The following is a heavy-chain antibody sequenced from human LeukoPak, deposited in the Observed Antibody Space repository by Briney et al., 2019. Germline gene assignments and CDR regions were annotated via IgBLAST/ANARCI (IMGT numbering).Heavy chain of an antibody. J-gene: IGHJ4*02. CDR3: AVVVPAANNGNFDY. V-gene: IGHV1-3*01. CDR2: INAGNGNT. CDR1: GYTFTTFA. D-gene: IGHD2-2*01. Sequence: ASVKVSCKASGYTFTTFAIHWVRQVPGQSLEWMGWINAGNGNTKYSRNFQGRVTITRDTSASTAYMELSSLRSEDTAVYYCAVVVPAANNGNFDYWGQGTLVTVSS.